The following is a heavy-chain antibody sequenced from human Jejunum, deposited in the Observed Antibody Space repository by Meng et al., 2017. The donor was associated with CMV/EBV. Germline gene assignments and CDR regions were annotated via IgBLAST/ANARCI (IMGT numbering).Heavy chain of an antibody. J-gene: IGHJ5*02. CDR3: ARVPYTYGYGWLDP. CDR2: FSYRGGA. Sequence: VSGGSIGNYYWSWIRQPPGQGLEWIGYFSYRGGANYISSLKSRVTISVDTSKNQFSLKLNSMTAADTAVYYCARVPYTYGYGWLDPWGQGTLVTVSS. V-gene: IGHV4-59*01. CDR1: GGSIGNYY. D-gene: IGHD5-18*01.